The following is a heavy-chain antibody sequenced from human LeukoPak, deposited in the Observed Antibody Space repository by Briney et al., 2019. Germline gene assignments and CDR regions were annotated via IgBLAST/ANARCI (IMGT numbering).Heavy chain of an antibody. D-gene: IGHD6-13*01. CDR2: INHSGST. CDR3: ARSDSSPPSFDC. Sequence: SETLSLTCAVYGGSFSGYYWSWIRQPPGKGLEWIGEINHSGSTNYNPSLKSRVTISVDTSKNQFSLKLSSVTAADTAVYYCARSDSSPPSFDCWGQGTLVTVSS. J-gene: IGHJ4*02. V-gene: IGHV4-34*01. CDR1: GGSFSGYY.